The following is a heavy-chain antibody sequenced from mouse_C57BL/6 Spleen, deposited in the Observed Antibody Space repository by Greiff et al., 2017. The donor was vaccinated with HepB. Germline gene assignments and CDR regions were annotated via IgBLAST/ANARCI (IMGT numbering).Heavy chain of an antibody. V-gene: IGHV1-52*01. Sequence: QVQLQQPGAELVRPGSSVKLSCKASGYTFTSYWMHWVKQRPIQGLEWIGNIDPSDSETHYNQKFKDKATLTVDKSSSTAYMQLSSLTSEDSAVYYCAREGKLGPDYWGQGTTLTVSS. CDR2: IDPSDSET. D-gene: IGHD4-1*01. CDR1: GYTFTSYW. CDR3: AREGKLGPDY. J-gene: IGHJ2*01.